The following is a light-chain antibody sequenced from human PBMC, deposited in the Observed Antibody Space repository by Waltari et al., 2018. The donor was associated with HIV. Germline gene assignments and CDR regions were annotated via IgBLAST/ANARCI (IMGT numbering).Light chain of an antibody. Sequence: EIVLPQSPGTLSLSPGERATLSCRASQSVSNSQLAWYQHRPGQAPRLLIYGASSRATGIPERFSGSGSGTDFTLTIARLEPEDFAVYFCQQYGDSRGKEYTFGQGTKLEIK. V-gene: IGKV3-20*01. CDR3: QQYGDSRGKEYT. CDR1: QSVSNSQ. J-gene: IGKJ2*01. CDR2: GAS.